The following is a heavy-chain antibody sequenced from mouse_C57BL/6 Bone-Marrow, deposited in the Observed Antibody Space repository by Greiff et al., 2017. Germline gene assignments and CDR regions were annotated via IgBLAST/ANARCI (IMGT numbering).Heavy chain of an antibody. CDR2: INSDGSSP. J-gene: IGHJ4*01. Sequence: EVHLVESEGGLVQPGSSMKLSCTASGFTFSDYYMAWVRQVPEKGLDWVANINSDGSSPSYLASLTSRFIIPRDNAKNILYLQMSSLKSEDTATYYCARDGPDAMDYWGQGTSVTVSA. V-gene: IGHV5-16*01. CDR3: ARDGPDAMDY. CDR1: GFTFSDYY.